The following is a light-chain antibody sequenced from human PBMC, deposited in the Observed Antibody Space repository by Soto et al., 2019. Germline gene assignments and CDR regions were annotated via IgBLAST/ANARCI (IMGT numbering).Light chain of an antibody. Sequence: DVVMTQSPLSLPVTLGQPASISCRSSHSLVNSDGNTYLHWFLQRPGQSPRRLIYKVSNRDSGVPDRFSGSGSVTDFTLKISRVEAEDVGVYYCMQGTHWPWTFGQGTKVEIK. J-gene: IGKJ1*01. V-gene: IGKV2-30*01. CDR2: KVS. CDR1: HSLVNSDGNTY. CDR3: MQGTHWPWT.